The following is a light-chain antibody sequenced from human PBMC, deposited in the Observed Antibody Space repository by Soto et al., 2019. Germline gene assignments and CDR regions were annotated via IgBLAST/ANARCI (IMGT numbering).Light chain of an antibody. CDR1: QSVSRNY. V-gene: IGKV3-20*01. Sequence: ESVLTQSPGTLSLSPGERAPLSGRASQSVSRNYLAWYQQKRGQAPRLLIYGASRRATGIPDRFSGSGSGTDFTLTISRLEPEEFAVYYCQQYGDSSWTFGKGTKVDIK. CDR2: GAS. J-gene: IGKJ1*01. CDR3: QQYGDSSWT.